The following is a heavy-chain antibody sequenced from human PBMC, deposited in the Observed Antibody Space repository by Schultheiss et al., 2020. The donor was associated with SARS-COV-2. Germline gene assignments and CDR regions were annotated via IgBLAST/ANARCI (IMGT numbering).Heavy chain of an antibody. CDR3: ARVLQTQTTSDY. CDR2: IYHSGST. D-gene: IGHD4-11*01. CDR1: GGSISSYY. V-gene: IGHV4-39*07. J-gene: IGHJ4*02. Sequence: SETLSLTCTVSGGSISSYYWSWIRQPPGKGLEWIGSIYHSGSTYYNPSLKSRVTISVDTSKNQFSLKLSSVTAADTAVYYCARVLQTQTTSDYWGQGTLVTGSS.